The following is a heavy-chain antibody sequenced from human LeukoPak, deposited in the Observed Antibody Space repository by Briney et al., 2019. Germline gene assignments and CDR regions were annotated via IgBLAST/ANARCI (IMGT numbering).Heavy chain of an antibody. D-gene: IGHD1-26*01. J-gene: IGHJ4*02. CDR2: ISYDGSNK. CDR1: GFTFSSYA. CDR3: ARGQYSGRCFDY. Sequence: GGSLRLSCAASGFTFSSYAMHWARQAPGKGLEWVAVISYDGSNKYYADSVKGRFTISRDNSKNTLYLQMNSLRAEDTAVYYCARGQYSGRCFDYWGQGTLVTVSS. V-gene: IGHV3-30*04.